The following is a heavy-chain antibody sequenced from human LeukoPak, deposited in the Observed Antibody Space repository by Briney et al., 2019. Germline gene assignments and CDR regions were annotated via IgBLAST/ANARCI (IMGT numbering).Heavy chain of an antibody. J-gene: IGHJ5*02. V-gene: IGHV3-48*03. CDR1: GFTFSSYE. Sequence: GGSLRLSCAASGFTFSSYEMNWVRQAPGQELKGGSYISSSGSIIYYADSVKGRFTIPRDNAKNSLYLQMNSLRAEDTAVDYSASSVDLWGQGALVTVSS. CDR3: ASSVDL. CDR2: ISSSGSII.